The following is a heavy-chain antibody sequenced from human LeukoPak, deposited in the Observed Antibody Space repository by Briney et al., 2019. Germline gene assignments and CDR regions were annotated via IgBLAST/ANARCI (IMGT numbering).Heavy chain of an antibody. D-gene: IGHD1-7*01. Sequence: GGSLRLSCAASGLTFSDYAMHWVRQAPGKGLEWVAVISKDGSDKYYPGSVRGRFTISRDNSKNTIYLQMDSLRAEDTAVYYCARDYWWNYDYWGQGTLVTVSS. CDR1: GLTFSDYA. V-gene: IGHV3-30-3*01. J-gene: IGHJ4*02. CDR2: ISKDGSDK. CDR3: ARDYWWNYDY.